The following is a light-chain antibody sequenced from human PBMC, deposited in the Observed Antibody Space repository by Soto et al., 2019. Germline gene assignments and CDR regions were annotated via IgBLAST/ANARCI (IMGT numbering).Light chain of an antibody. CDR3: QQSYSTRPIT. J-gene: IGKJ5*01. CDR1: QSISNY. Sequence: DIQMTQSPSSLSASVGDRVTITCRASQSISNYLNWYQQKPGKAPKLLIYAASILQVGVPSWFSGSGSGTDFTLTITSLQPEDFATYYCQQSYSTRPITFGQGTRLEI. CDR2: AAS. V-gene: IGKV1-39*01.